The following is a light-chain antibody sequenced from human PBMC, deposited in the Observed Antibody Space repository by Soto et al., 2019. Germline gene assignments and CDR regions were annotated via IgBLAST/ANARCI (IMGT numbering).Light chain of an antibody. J-gene: IGKJ5*01. CDR2: AAS. CDR1: QTISSW. CDR3: QQSFSIPIT. V-gene: IGKV1-39*01. Sequence: DIHMTQSPSSLSASVGDRVTITCRASQTISSWLAWYQQKPGKAPKLLIYAASSLQSGVPSRFSGSGSGSDFTLTISSLQPEDFATYYCQQSFSIPITFGQGTRLEIK.